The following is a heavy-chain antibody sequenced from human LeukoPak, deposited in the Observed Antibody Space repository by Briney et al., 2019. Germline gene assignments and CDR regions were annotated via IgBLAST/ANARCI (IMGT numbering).Heavy chain of an antibody. J-gene: IGHJ3*02. D-gene: IGHD3-22*01. CDR3: ARGHYYDSSGSPKDAFDI. Sequence: GGSLRLSCAASGFTFSSYDMHWVRQATGKGLEWVSAIGTAGDTYYPGSVEGRFTISRENAKNSLYLQMNSLRAGDTAVYYCARGHYYDSSGSPKDAFDIWGQGTMVTVSS. V-gene: IGHV3-13*01. CDR2: IGTAGDT. CDR1: GFTFSSYD.